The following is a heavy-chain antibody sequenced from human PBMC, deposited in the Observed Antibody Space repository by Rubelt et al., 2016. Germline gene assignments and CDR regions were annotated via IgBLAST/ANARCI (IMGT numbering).Heavy chain of an antibody. CDR3: VYNGNYYN. J-gene: IGHJ4*02. CDR2: ISYDGSNK. Sequence: VQLVESGGGLVQPGGSLRLSCAASGFTFSSYGMHWVRQAPGKGLEWVAVISYDGSNKYYADSVKGRFTISRDTSKNTVYLQMNGLRAEDSAVYYCVYNGNYYNWGRGTLVTVSS. V-gene: IGHV3-30*03. D-gene: IGHD1-26*01. CDR1: GFTFSSYG.